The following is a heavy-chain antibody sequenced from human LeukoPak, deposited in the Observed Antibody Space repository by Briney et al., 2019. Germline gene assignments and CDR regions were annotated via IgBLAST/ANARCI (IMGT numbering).Heavy chain of an antibody. CDR1: GYTFTSYG. J-gene: IGHJ6*02. D-gene: IGHD2-2*01. V-gene: IGHV1-18*01. Sequence: GASVKVSCKASGYTFTSYGISWVRQAPGQGLEWMGWISAYNGNTNYAQKLQGRVTMTTDTSTSTAYMELSSLRSEDTAVYYCARGVEPAATPSQYGMDVWGQGTTVTVSS. CDR3: ARGVEPAATPSQYGMDV. CDR2: ISAYNGNT.